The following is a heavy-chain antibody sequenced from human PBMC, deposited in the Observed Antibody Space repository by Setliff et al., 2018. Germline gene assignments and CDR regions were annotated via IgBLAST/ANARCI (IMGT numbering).Heavy chain of an antibody. D-gene: IGHD1-1*01. J-gene: IGHJ4*02. CDR3: ARTGTYRYFDY. CDR1: GGSINSGSYF. Sequence: SETLSLTCTVSGGSINSGSYFWAWIRQPPGKGLEWIGRIHYRGTTYSNASLASRLTISVDTAKDQFSLKLTSVTAADTAVYYCARTGTYRYFDYWGQGTRVTVSS. V-gene: IGHV4-39*01. CDR2: IHYRGTT.